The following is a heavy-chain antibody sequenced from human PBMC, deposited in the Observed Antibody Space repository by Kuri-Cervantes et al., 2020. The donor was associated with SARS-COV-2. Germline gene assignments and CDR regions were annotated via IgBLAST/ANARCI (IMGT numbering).Heavy chain of an antibody. CDR3: AREGSSRWFDL. CDR1: GYTFTSYY. Sequence: ASVKVSCKASGYTFTSYYMHWVRQAPGQGLEWMGLINPSGGSTSYAQKFQGRVTITRDTSASTAYMELSSLRSEDTAVYYCAREGSSRWFDLWGQGTLVTVSS. D-gene: IGHD6-6*01. J-gene: IGHJ5*02. CDR2: INPSGGST. V-gene: IGHV1-46*01.